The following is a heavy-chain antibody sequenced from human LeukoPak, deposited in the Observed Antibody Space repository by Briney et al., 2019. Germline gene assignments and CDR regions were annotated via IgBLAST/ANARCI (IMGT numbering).Heavy chain of an antibody. CDR2: IRYDESKK. D-gene: IGHD3-16*01. CDR3: ARVLRGPQIP. CDR1: GFTFSSYA. Sequence: GRSLRLSCAASGFTFSSYAMHWVRQAPGKGLEWVAYIRYDESKKEYTDSVKGRFTISRDNSKNTLYLQMNSLRAEDTAVYYCARVLRGPQIPWGQGTLVTVSS. V-gene: IGHV3-30*04. J-gene: IGHJ5*02.